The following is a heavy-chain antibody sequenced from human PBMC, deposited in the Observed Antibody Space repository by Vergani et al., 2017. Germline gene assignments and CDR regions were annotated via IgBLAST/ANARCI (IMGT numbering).Heavy chain of an antibody. CDR1: GFTFSSAW. CDR2: IRPKTDGETT. V-gene: IGHV3-15*01. D-gene: IGHD2-2*01. J-gene: IGHJ6*02. Sequence: EVQPVESGGGLVKPGGSLRLSCTTSGFTFSSAWMSWVRQAPGKGLEWVARIRPKTDGETTDYAAPVKGRFTISRDDSKNTLYLQMNSLRAEDTAVYYCARDRRDIVVVPAAMDYYYYGMDVWGQGTTVTVSS. CDR3: ARDRRDIVVVPAAMDYYYYGMDV.